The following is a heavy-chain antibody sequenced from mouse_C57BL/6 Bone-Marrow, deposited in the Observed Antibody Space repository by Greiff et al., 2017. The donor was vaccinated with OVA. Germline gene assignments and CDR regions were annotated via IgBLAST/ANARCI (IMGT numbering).Heavy chain of an antibody. CDR2: IFPGSGST. CDR1: GYTFTGYW. D-gene: IGHD3-2*02. CDR3: ASGRTAQVLAWFAY. V-gene: IGHV1-9*01. Sequence: QVQLKESGAELMKPGASVKLSCKASGYTFTGYWIGWVKQGPGHGLEWIGEIFPGSGSTNYNEKFKGKATFTADTSSNTAYMQLSSLTSEDSAIYYCASGRTAQVLAWFAYWGQGTLVTVSA. J-gene: IGHJ3*01.